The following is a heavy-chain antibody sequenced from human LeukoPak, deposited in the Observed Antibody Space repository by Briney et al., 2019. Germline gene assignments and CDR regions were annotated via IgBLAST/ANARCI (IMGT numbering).Heavy chain of an antibody. Sequence: GGSPRLSCAASGFTFSSYWMSWVRQAPGKGLEWVANIKKDGSEKYYVDSVKGRFTISRDNAKTSLYLQMNSLRAEDTAVYYCARDLSGVTGYTYGRGIDYWGQGTLVTVSS. J-gene: IGHJ4*02. CDR3: ARDLSGVTGYTYGRGIDY. CDR1: GFTFSSYW. CDR2: IKKDGSEK. D-gene: IGHD5-18*01. V-gene: IGHV3-7*01.